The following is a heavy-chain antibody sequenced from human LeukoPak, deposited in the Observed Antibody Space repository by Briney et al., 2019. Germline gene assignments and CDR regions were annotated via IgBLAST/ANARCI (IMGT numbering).Heavy chain of an antibody. D-gene: IGHD3-16*01. CDR2: INRSGTT. CDR3: SRGRNVSMLFGRRLPNWYFDL. V-gene: IGHV4-34*01. Sequence: SETLSLTCAVYGGSLSGYYWNWIRQSPGKGLECIGEINRSGTTNYNPSPKSRVTMSADTSKNQFSLKLSSVTAADAAVYYCSRGRNVSMLFGRRLPNWYFDLWGRGTLVTVSS. CDR1: GGSLSGYY. J-gene: IGHJ2*01.